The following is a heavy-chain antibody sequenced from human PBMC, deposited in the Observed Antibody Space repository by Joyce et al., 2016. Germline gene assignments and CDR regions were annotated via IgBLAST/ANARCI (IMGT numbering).Heavy chain of an antibody. Sequence: EVKLVQSGGGLVQPGGSLRCSCAGSGFIFRKYGINWVRQAQGKGLEWVSYIDSSGNVKQYAVSVEGRFTISRDNGKNSLYLQMNSLRVEDTAVYYCARDGRSSGGDYWGQGNLVTVSS. V-gene: IGHV3-48*01. CDR3: ARDGRSSGGDY. CDR2: IDSSGNVK. CDR1: GFIFRKYG. J-gene: IGHJ4*02. D-gene: IGHD6-19*01.